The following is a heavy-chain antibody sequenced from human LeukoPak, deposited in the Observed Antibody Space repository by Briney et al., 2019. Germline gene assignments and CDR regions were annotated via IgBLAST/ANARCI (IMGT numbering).Heavy chain of an antibody. D-gene: IGHD6-6*01. CDR3: ASLFTDYSSSSGDY. V-gene: IGHV4-39*01. CDR2: IYYSGST. Sequence: SETLSLTCTVSGGSIRSSSYYWGWIRQPPGKGLEWIGSIYYSGSTYYNPSLKSRVTISVDTSKNQSSLKLSFLTAADTAVYYCASLFTDYSSSSGDYWGQGTLVTVSS. J-gene: IGHJ4*02. CDR1: GGSIRSSSYY.